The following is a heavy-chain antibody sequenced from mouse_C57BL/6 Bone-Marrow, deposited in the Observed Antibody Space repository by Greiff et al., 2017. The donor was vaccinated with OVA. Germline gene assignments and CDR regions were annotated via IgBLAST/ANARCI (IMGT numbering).Heavy chain of an antibody. J-gene: IGHJ3*01. CDR2: IHPNSGST. D-gene: IGHD1-1*01. CDR1: GYTFTSYW. CDR3: AEGYYYGSPAWFAY. Sequence: QVQLQQPGAELVKPGASVKLSCKASGYTFTSYWMHWVKPRPGQGLEWIGMIHPNSGSTNYNEKFKSKATLTVDKSSSTAYMQLSSLTSEDSAVYYCAEGYYYGSPAWFAYWGQGTLVTVAA. V-gene: IGHV1-64*01.